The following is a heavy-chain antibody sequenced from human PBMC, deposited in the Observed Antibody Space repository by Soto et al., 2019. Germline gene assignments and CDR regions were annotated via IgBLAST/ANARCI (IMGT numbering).Heavy chain of an antibody. J-gene: IGHJ1*01. CDR3: ARYQYGDYDLVDAEYFQH. D-gene: IGHD4-17*01. CDR2: ISAYNGNT. V-gene: IGHV1-18*01. CDR1: GYTFTSNG. Sequence: GASVKVSCKASGYTFTSNGISWVRQAPGQGLEWMGWISAYNGNTNYAQKLQGRVTMTTDTSTSTAYMELRSLRSDDTAVYYCARYQYGDYDLVDAEYFQHWGQGTLVTVSS.